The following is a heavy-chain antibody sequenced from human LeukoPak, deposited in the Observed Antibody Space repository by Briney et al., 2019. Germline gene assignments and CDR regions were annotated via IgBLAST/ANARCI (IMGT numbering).Heavy chain of an antibody. Sequence: GGSLRLSCAASGFTFSSYWMHWVRQAPGKGLVWVSRINSDGSSTRYADSVRGRFSISRDNAKNTLYLQMNSLRAEDTAVYYCARGSSGYARSLSYWGQGSLVTVSS. J-gene: IGHJ4*02. CDR1: GFTFSSYW. CDR3: ARGSSGYARSLSY. D-gene: IGHD2-2*01. V-gene: IGHV3-74*01. CDR2: INSDGSST.